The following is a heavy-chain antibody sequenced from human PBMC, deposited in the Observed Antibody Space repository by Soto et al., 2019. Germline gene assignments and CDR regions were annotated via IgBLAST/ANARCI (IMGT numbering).Heavy chain of an antibody. V-gene: IGHV3-53*01. CDR3: GFGRILYY. CDR2: IYSGGST. J-gene: IGHJ4*02. D-gene: IGHD2-15*01. Sequence: EVPLVESGGGMIQSGGSLRLSCAASVFTVSSNYMSWVRQAPGKGLEWVSVIYSGGSTYYADSVKGRFTISRDNSKKTLYLQMNILRADDTAVYYCGFGRILYYWGQGTLVTVSS. CDR1: VFTVSSNY.